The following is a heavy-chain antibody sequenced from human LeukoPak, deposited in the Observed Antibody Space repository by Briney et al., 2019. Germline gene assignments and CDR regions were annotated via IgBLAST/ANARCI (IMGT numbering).Heavy chain of an antibody. CDR2: ISAYNGNT. CDR3: ARGEDRYSSSHFDY. J-gene: IGHJ4*02. Sequence: ASVTVSFKASGYTFTSYGISWVRQAPGQGLEWMGWISAYNGNTNYAQKLQGRVTMTTDTSTSTAYMELRSLRSDDTAVYYCARGEDRYSSSHFDYWGQGTLVTVSS. CDR1: GYTFTSYG. D-gene: IGHD6-13*01. V-gene: IGHV1-18*01.